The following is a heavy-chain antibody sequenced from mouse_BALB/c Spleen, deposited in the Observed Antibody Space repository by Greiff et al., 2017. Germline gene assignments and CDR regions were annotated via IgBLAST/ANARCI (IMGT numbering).Heavy chain of an antibody. J-gene: IGHJ4*01. CDR3: ARKTATSLYAMDY. V-gene: IGHV2-4-1*01. CDR1: GFSLTSYG. Sequence: VQLQESGPGLVQPSQSLSITCTVSGFSLTSYGVHWVRQSPGKGLEWLGVIWSGGSTDYNAAFISRLSISKDNSKSQVFFKMNSLQADDTAIYYCARKTATSLYAMDYWGQGTSVTVSS. D-gene: IGHD1-2*01. CDR2: IWSGGST.